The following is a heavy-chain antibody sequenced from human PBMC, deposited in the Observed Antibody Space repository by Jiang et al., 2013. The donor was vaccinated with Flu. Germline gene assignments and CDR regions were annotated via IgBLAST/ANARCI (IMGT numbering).Heavy chain of an antibody. CDR1: GFTFSSYS. D-gene: IGHD2-2*01. CDR2: ISSNSSYI. V-gene: IGHV3-21*01. J-gene: IGHJ6*02. CDR3: ARGGYCSSTSCSDTYYYYYYGMDV. Sequence: VESGGGLVKPGGSLRLSCAASGFTFSSYSLNWVRQVPGKGLEWVSSISSNSSYIYYADSVKGRFTISRDNDKNSQYLQMNSLRAEDTAVYFCARGGYCSSTSCSDTYYYYYYGMDVWGQGTTVTVSS.